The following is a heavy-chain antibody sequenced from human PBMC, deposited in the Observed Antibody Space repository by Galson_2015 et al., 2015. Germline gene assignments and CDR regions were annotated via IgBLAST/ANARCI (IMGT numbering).Heavy chain of an antibody. Sequence: SLRLSCAASGFTFSDYYMSWIRQAPGKGLEWVAHITDRSTYTNYADSVKGRFTVSRDNAQNSLFPQMNSLTAEDTAVYYCARSLEILPPDYWGRGTLVTVSS. CDR1: GFTFSDYY. V-gene: IGHV3-11*06. CDR3: ARSLEILPPDY. J-gene: IGHJ4*02. CDR2: ITDRSTYT. D-gene: IGHD1-7*01.